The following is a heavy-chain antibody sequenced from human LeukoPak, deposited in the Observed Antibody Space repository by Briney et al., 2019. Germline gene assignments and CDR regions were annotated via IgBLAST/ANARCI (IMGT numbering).Heavy chain of an antibody. CDR1: GGSISSSSYY. J-gene: IGHJ5*02. CDR2: IYYSGIT. CDR3: ARHPTRRASQGSSSSHRYNWFDP. V-gene: IGHV4-39*01. Sequence: PSETLSLTCTVSGGSISSSSYYWGWIRQPPGKGLEWIGSIYYSGITYYNPSLKSRVTISVDTSKNQFSLKLSSVTAADTAVYYCARHPTRRASQGSSSSHRYNWFDPWGQGTLVTVSS. D-gene: IGHD6-6*01.